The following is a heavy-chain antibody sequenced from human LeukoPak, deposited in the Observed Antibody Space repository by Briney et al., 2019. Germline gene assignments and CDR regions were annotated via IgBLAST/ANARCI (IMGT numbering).Heavy chain of an antibody. CDR2: ISSTSNTI. V-gene: IGHV3-48*01. D-gene: IGHD6-19*01. CDR1: GFTFSDYA. Sequence: QPGGSLRLSCAGSGFTFSDYAINWVRQAPGKGLEWVSYISSTSNTIFYADSVKGRFTISRDNSKNTMYLQMNSLRAEDTAVYYCAKGEIAVYGLDVWGQGTTVTVSS. CDR3: AKGEIAVYGLDV. J-gene: IGHJ6*02.